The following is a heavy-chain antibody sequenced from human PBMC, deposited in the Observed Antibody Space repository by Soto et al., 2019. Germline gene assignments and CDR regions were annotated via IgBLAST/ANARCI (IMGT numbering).Heavy chain of an antibody. Sequence: PGGSLRLSCAASGFTFSSYSMNWVRQAPGKGLEWVSSISSSSSYIYYADSVKGRFTISRDNAKNSLYLQMNSLRAEDTAVYYCARFYDFWSGYYSRYYYGMDVWGQGTTVTVSS. J-gene: IGHJ6*02. D-gene: IGHD3-3*01. CDR2: ISSSSSYI. CDR3: ARFYDFWSGYYSRYYYGMDV. V-gene: IGHV3-21*01. CDR1: GFTFSSYS.